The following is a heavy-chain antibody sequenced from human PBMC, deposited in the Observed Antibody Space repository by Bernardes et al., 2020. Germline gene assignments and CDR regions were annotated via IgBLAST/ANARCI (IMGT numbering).Heavy chain of an antibody. J-gene: IGHJ4*02. CDR3: ARVPYDSSGYPRVSDY. CDR2: ISSSSSTI. V-gene: IGHV3-48*02. D-gene: IGHD3-22*01. CDR1: GFTFSSYS. Sequence: GGSLRLSCAASGFTFSSYSMNWVRQAPGKGLEWVSYISSSSSTIYYADSVKGRFTISRDNAKNSLYLQMNSLRDEDTAVYYCARVPYDSSGYPRVSDYWGQGTLVTVSS.